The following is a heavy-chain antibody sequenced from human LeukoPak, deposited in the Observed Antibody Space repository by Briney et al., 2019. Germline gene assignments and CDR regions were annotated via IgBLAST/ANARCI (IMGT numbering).Heavy chain of an antibody. CDR1: GGSISSSSYY. Sequence: SETLSLTCTVSGGSISSSSYYWGWIRQPPGKGLEWIGSIYYSGSTYYNPSLKSRVTISVDTSKNQFSLKLSSVTAADTAVYHCAREIGYSSSWPPSTPFAYWGRGTLVTVSS. CDR2: IYYSGST. D-gene: IGHD6-13*01. V-gene: IGHV4-39*07. CDR3: AREIGYSSSWPPSTPFAY. J-gene: IGHJ4*02.